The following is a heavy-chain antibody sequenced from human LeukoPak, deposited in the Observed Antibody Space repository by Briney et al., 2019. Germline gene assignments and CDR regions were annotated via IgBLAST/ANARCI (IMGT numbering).Heavy chain of an antibody. V-gene: IGHV4-34*01. CDR2: INHSGST. D-gene: IGHD3-3*01. CDR1: GGSFSGYY. CDR3: ARSPGKPMRLRFLEWPHYFDY. Sequence: PSETLSLTCAVYGGSFSGYYWSWIRQPPGKGLEWIGEINHSGSTNYNPSLKSRVTISVDTSKNQFSLKLSSVTAADTAVYYCARSPGKPMRLRFLEWPHYFDYWGQGTLVTVSS. J-gene: IGHJ4*02.